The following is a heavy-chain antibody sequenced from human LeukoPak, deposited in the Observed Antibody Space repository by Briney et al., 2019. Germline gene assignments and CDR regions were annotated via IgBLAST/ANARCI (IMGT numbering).Heavy chain of an antibody. J-gene: IGHJ5*02. D-gene: IGHD1-14*01. CDR2: IYYSGST. V-gene: IGHV4-59*01. Sequence: NSSETLSLTCTVSGGSISSYYWSWIRQPPGKGLEWIGYIYYSGSTNYNPSLKSRVTISVDTSKNQFSLKLSSVTAADTAVYYCARTTPSWFDPWGQGTLVTVSS. CDR3: ARTTPSWFDP. CDR1: GGSISSYY.